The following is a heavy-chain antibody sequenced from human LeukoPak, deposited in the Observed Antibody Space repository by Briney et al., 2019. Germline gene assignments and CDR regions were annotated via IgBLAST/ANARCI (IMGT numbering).Heavy chain of an antibody. V-gene: IGHV1-69*13. Sequence: ASVKVSCKASGYTFTSYGISWVRQAPGQGLEWMGGIIPIFGTANYAQKFQGRVTITADESTSTAYMELSSLRSEDTAVYYCARDWPKQQLAFDPWGQGTLVTVSS. J-gene: IGHJ5*02. CDR2: IIPIFGTA. CDR3: ARDWPKQQLAFDP. CDR1: GYTFTSYG. D-gene: IGHD6-13*01.